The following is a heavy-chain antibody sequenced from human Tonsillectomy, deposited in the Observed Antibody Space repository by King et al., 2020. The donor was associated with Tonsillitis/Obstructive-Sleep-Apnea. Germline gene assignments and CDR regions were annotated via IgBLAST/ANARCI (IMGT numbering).Heavy chain of an antibody. J-gene: IGHJ3*02. V-gene: IGHV4-34*01. Sequence: VQLQQWGAGLLKPSETLSLTCAVYGGSFSGYYWSWIRQPPGEGLEWIGEIDHSGSTNYNPSLKSRVTISADTSKTQFSLKFSSVTAADTAVYYCAREITTDAFDIWGQGTMVTVSS. CDR3: AREITTDAFDI. D-gene: IGHD3-3*01. CDR1: GGSFSGYY. CDR2: IDHSGST.